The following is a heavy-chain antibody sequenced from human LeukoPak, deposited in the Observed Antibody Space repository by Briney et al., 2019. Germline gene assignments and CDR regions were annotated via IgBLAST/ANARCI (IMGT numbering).Heavy chain of an antibody. D-gene: IGHD4-17*01. Sequence: ASVKVSCKASGCTFTSYDINWVRQATGQGLEWMGWMNPNSGNTGYAQKFQGRVTMTRNTSISTAYMELSSLRSEDTAVYYCARVPPTVTYYFDYWGQGTLVTVSS. CDR2: MNPNSGNT. V-gene: IGHV1-8*01. CDR1: GCTFTSYD. J-gene: IGHJ4*02. CDR3: ARVPPTVTYYFDY.